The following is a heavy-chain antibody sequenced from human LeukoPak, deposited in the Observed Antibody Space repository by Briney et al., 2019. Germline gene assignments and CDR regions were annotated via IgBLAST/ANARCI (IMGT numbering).Heavy chain of an antibody. CDR2: IKQDGSEK. J-gene: IGHJ6*03. Sequence: PGGSLRLSCAASGFTFSSYWMSWVRQAPGKGLEWVANIKQDGSEKYYVDSVKGRFTISRDNAKNSLYLQMNSLRAEDTAVYYCAREGSTTRNYYYYYYMDVWGKGTTVTVSS. V-gene: IGHV3-7*01. CDR1: GFTFSSYW. D-gene: IGHD6-13*01. CDR3: AREGSTTRNYYYYYYMDV.